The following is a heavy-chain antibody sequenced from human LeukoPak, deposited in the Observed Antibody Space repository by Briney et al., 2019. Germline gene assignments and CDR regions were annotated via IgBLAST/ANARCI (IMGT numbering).Heavy chain of an antibody. Sequence: SETLSLTCTVSGVSISISNYYWGWIRQPPGRGLEWIGSISYSGTYYNPSLKSRLTISVDTSKNHFSLNLRSVTAADTAVYYCARRTSNPVGAIDYWGQGTLVTVSS. CDR1: GVSISISNYY. CDR2: ISYSGT. D-gene: IGHD1-26*01. V-gene: IGHV4-39*01. CDR3: ARRTSNPVGAIDY. J-gene: IGHJ4*02.